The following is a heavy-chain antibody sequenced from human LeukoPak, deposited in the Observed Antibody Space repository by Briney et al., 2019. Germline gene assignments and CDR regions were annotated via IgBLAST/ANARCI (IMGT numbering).Heavy chain of an antibody. Sequence: GASVKVSCKASGYTFTSYDINWVRQATGQGLEWMGWMNPNSGGTNYAQKFQGRVTMTRDTSISTAYMELSRLRSDDTAVYYCARRLYSTDAFDIWGQGTMVTVSS. CDR3: ARRLYSTDAFDI. V-gene: IGHV1-2*02. CDR2: MNPNSGGT. CDR1: GYTFTSYD. D-gene: IGHD3-3*01. J-gene: IGHJ3*02.